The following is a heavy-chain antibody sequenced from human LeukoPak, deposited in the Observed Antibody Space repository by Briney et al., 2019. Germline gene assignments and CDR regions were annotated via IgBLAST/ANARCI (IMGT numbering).Heavy chain of an antibody. V-gene: IGHV1-2*02. Sequence: ASVKVSCKASGYTFTGYYMHWVRQAPGQGLEWMGWINPYSGGRNNAQKFQGRVTMTRDTSISTAYMELSGLRSDDTAVYYCARAFTVTSPLADWGQGTLVTVSS. CDR1: GYTFTGYY. D-gene: IGHD4-17*01. J-gene: IGHJ4*02. CDR2: INPYSGGR. CDR3: ARAFTVTSPLAD.